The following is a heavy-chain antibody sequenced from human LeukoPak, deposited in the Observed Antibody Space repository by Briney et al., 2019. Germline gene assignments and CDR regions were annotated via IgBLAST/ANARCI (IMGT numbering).Heavy chain of an antibody. V-gene: IGHV3-23*01. CDR3: AKDLGDYGGYTYEY. CDR2: ISGSGGST. Sequence: GGSLRLSCAASGFTFSSYATSWVRQAPGKGLEWVSAISGSGGSTYYADSVKGRFTISRDNSKNTLYLQMNSLRAEDTAVYYCAKDLGDYGGYTYEYWGQGTLVTVSS. J-gene: IGHJ4*02. D-gene: IGHD4-17*01. CDR1: GFTFSSYA.